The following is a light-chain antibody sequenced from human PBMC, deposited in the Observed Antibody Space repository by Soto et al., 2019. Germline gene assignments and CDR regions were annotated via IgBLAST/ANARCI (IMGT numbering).Light chain of an antibody. CDR2: TTS. J-gene: IGKJ2*01. CDR3: QQYGYSPNT. CDR1: RSMSSRY. V-gene: IGKV3-20*01. Sequence: EIVLTQSPAIRSLSPGESATLSCRASRSMSSRYLAWYQQKPGQAPRLLIYTTSSSATGFPYRFSGSGSETAFTLTISRLEPEDVGVYYCQQYGYSPNTFGQGTKREIK.